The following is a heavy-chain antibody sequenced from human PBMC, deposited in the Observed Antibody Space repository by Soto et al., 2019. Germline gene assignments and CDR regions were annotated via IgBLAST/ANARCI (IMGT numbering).Heavy chain of an antibody. CDR2: FDPEDGET. CDR3: ATYPSYHRVSRFDP. CDR1: GYTLTELS. D-gene: IGHD1-26*01. Sequence: ASVKVSCKVSGYTLTELSMHWVRQAPGKGLEWMGGFDPEDGETIYAQKFQGRVTMTEDTSTDTAYMELSSLRSEDTAVYYCATYPSYHRVSRFDPWGQGTLVTVSS. J-gene: IGHJ5*02. V-gene: IGHV1-24*01.